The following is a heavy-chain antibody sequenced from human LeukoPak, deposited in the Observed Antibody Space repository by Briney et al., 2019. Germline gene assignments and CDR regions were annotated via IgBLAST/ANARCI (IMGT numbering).Heavy chain of an antibody. CDR1: GGSISSYY. V-gene: IGHV4-59*08. J-gene: IGHJ6*02. Sequence: SETLSLTCTVSGGSISSYYWSWIRQPPGKGLEWIGYIYYSGSTNYNPSLKSRVTISVDTSKNQFSLKLSSVTAADTAVYYCARLLLPAHGDYSITVWGQGTTVTVSS. CDR3: ARLLLPAHGDYSITV. D-gene: IGHD4-17*01. CDR2: IYYSGST.